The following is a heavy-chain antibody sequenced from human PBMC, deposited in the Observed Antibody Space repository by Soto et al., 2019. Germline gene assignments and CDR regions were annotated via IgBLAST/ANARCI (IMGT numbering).Heavy chain of an antibody. Sequence: QVHLVQSGAEVKKPGASVKVSCKAPGYTFTSYGITWVRQAPGQGLEWMGWISAHNGNTDYAQKLQGRVIVTRDTSTSTAYMELSSLRSDDTAVYYCARGRYGDYWGQGALVTVSS. V-gene: IGHV1-18*01. J-gene: IGHJ4*02. D-gene: IGHD1-1*01. CDR3: ARGRYGDY. CDR1: GYTFTSYG. CDR2: ISAHNGNT.